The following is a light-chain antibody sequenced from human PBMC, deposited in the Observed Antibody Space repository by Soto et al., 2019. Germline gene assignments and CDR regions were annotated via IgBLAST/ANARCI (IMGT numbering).Light chain of an antibody. CDR1: SSNIGSNT. Sequence: QSVLTQPPSASGTPGQRVTISCSGSSSNIGSNTVNWYQQLPGTAPRVLIYSNNRRPSGVPDRFSGSKSGTSASLAISGLQSEYEADYYCAAWDDSLNGYVLGTGTKLTVL. V-gene: IGLV1-44*01. J-gene: IGLJ1*01. CDR2: SNN. CDR3: AAWDDSLNGYV.